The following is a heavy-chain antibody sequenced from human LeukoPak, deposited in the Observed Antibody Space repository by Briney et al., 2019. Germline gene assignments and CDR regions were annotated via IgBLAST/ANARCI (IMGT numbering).Heavy chain of an antibody. CDR2: ISGSGGST. J-gene: IGHJ3*02. Sequence: GGSLRLSCAASGFTFSSYWMSWVRQAPGKGLEWVSAISGSGGSTYYADSVKGRFTISRDNSKNTLYLQMNSLRAEDTAVYYCAKDVAPIVGATSDAFDIWGQGTMVTVSS. CDR1: GFTFSSYW. CDR3: AKDVAPIVGATSDAFDI. V-gene: IGHV3-23*01. D-gene: IGHD1-26*01.